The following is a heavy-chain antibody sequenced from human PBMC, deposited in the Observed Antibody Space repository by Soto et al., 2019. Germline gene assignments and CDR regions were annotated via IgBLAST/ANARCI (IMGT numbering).Heavy chain of an antibody. CDR3: ARDGSSWYGDDAFDI. D-gene: IGHD6-13*01. Sequence: PGGSLRLSCAASGFTCSSYWMSWVRQAPGKGLEWVANIKQDGSEKYYVDSVKGRFTISRDNAKNSLYLQMNSLRAEDTAVYYCARDGSSWYGDDAFDIWGQGTMVTVSS. J-gene: IGHJ3*02. CDR2: IKQDGSEK. V-gene: IGHV3-7*01. CDR1: GFTCSSYW.